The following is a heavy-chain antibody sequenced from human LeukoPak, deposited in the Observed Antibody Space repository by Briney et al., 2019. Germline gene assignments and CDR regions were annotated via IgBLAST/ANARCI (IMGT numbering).Heavy chain of an antibody. CDR1: GFTLTNYW. D-gene: IGHD3-22*01. Sequence: GGSLRLSCAASGFTLTNYWMHWVRQAPGKGLEWVSGISWNSGSIGYADSVKGRFTISRDNAKNSLYLQMNSLRAEDTALYYCAKGYDSSGYYYNYYYGMDAWGQGTTVTVSS. V-gene: IGHV3-9*01. CDR3: AKGYDSSGYYYNYYYGMDA. CDR2: ISWNSGSI. J-gene: IGHJ6*02.